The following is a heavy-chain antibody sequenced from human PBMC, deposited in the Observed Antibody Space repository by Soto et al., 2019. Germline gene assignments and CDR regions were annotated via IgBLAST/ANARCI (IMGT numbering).Heavy chain of an antibody. CDR2: IIPIFGTA. J-gene: IGHJ6*02. CDR1: GGTFSSYA. D-gene: IGHD3-9*01. V-gene: IGHV1-69*13. CDR3: ARDRYYDILTGYQEYYYYGMDV. Sequence: SVKVSCKASGGTFSSYAISWVRQAPGQGLEWMGGIIPIFGTANYAQKFQGRVTITADESTSTAYMELSSLRSEDTAVYYCARDRYYDILTGYQEYYYYGMDVWGQGTTVTVSS.